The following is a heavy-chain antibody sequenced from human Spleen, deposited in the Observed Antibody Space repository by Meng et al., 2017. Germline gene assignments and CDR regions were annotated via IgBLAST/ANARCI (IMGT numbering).Heavy chain of an antibody. CDR2: INHSGNT. D-gene: IGHD4-11*01. CDR1: GGAVSGYY. Sequence: QLQLQPLVPGLLKPSEILSRTGAVYGGAVSGYYWSWIRQPPGKGLEWIGEINHSGNTNYNSFLESRVTISVDTSQNSLSLKLSSVTAADSAVYYCARGPTTVAHDFDYWGQGTLVTVSS. J-gene: IGHJ4*02. V-gene: IGHV4-34*01. CDR3: ARGPTTVAHDFDY.